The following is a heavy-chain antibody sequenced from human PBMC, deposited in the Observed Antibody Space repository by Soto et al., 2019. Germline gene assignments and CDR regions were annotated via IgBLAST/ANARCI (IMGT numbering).Heavy chain of an antibody. J-gene: IGHJ6*02. D-gene: IGHD6-19*01. Sequence: GESLKISCKGSGYSFTSYWISWVRQMPGKGLEWMGRIDPSDSYTNYSPSFQGHVTISADKSISTAYLQWSSLKASDTAMYYCARLGIAVAGSYYYGMDVWGQGTTVTVSS. CDR1: GYSFTSYW. V-gene: IGHV5-10-1*01. CDR2: IDPSDSYT. CDR3: ARLGIAVAGSYYYGMDV.